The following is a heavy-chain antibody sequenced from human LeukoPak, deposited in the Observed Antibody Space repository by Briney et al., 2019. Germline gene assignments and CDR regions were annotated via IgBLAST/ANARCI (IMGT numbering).Heavy chain of an antibody. CDR2: ISSDGSIS. V-gene: IGHV3-74*01. CDR1: GFAFSSNW. J-gene: IGHJ3*01. Sequence: PGGSLRLSCAASGFAFSSNWMHWVRQAPGKGLVWVSRISSDGSISNYGDSVQGRFTISRDNAKNILYLQMNSLRAEDTAVYYCESILNGWAKGTRVTVSS. CDR3: ESILNG.